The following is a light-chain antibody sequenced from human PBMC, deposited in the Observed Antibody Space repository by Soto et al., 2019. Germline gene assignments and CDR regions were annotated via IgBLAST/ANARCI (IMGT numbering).Light chain of an antibody. CDR2: GAS. V-gene: IGKV3-20*01. Sequence: EIVLTQSANTRSLSPGEGATLSCGASQSVSSGYLVWYQQKPGQAPRLLIYGASSRATGIPDRFSGSGSGTDFTLTISRLEPEDFAVYYCQQYGNSIPITFGQGTRLEIK. J-gene: IGKJ5*01. CDR3: QQYGNSIPIT. CDR1: QSVSSGY.